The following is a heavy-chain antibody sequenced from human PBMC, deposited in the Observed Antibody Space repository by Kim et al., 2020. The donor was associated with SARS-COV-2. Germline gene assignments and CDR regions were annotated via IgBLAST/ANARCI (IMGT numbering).Heavy chain of an antibody. CDR1: GFTFGNYA. Sequence: GGSLRLSCAASGFTFGNYAIHWVRQAPGKGLEWVSGITWNSGSIGYADSVKGRFTISRDNAKNSLYLQMNSLRPEDTALYYCAKDIWSGGFCSSTSCYTFDHWGQGTLVTVSS. D-gene: IGHD2-2*02. CDR2: ITWNSGSI. CDR3: AKDIWSGGFCSSTSCYTFDH. J-gene: IGHJ4*02. V-gene: IGHV3-9*01.